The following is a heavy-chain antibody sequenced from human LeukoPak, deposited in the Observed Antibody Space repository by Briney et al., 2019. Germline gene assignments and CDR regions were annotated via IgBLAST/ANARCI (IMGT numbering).Heavy chain of an antibody. J-gene: IGHJ4*02. CDR1: GDSVSSNSAA. CDR3: ARGLVHDTSGYYSDY. D-gene: IGHD3-22*01. Sequence: SQTLSLTCAISGDSVSSNSAAWNWIRQSPSRGLEWLGRTYYRSKWYNDYAVSVKSRITINPDTSKNQFSLQLSSVTPADTAVYYCARGLVHDTSGYYSDYWGQGTLVTVSS. V-gene: IGHV6-1*01. CDR2: TYYRSKWYN.